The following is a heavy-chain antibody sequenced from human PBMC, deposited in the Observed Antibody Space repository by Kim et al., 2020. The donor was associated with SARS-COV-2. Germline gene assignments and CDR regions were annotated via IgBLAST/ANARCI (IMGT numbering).Heavy chain of an antibody. CDR1: GFTFSTFV. D-gene: IGHD1-1*01. J-gene: IGHJ4*02. CDR3: ARDLLGSIDY. CDR2: IWFDGSNM. V-gene: IGHV3-33*01. Sequence: GGSLRLSCVASGFTFSTFVMHWVRQAPGKGLESVALIWFDGSNMYHADSVKGRFTISRDNSKNTLFLQLNSLRAEDTGVYYCARDLLGSIDYWDQGTLVT.